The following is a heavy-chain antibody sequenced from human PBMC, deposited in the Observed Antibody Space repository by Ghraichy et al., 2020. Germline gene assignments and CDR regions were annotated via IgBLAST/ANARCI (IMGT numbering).Heavy chain of an antibody. V-gene: IGHV3-7*05. D-gene: IGHD3-9*01. CDR2: IKQDGSEK. CDR3: ARENGWYFDWYYYYYGMDV. J-gene: IGHJ6*02. Sequence: GGSLSLSCAASGFTFSSYWMSWVRQAPGKGLEWVANIKQDGSEKYYVDSVKGRFTISRDNAKNSLYLQMNSLRAEDTAVYYCARENGWYFDWYYYYYGMDVWGQGTTVTVSS. CDR1: GFTFSSYW.